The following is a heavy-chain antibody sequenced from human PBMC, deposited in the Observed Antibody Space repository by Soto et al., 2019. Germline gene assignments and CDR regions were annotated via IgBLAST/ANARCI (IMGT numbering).Heavy chain of an antibody. CDR3: ARVPDR. CDR1: GGSISSGGYS. CDR2: IYHSGST. J-gene: IGHJ5*02. Sequence: SETLSLTCAVSGGSISSGGYSWGWIRQPPGKGLEWIGYIYHSGSTYYNPSLKGRGTISVDRSKNQFSLRLSSVTAADAAGCYCARVPDRCRQGTLGTVSS. V-gene: IGHV4-30-2*01. D-gene: IGHD2-2*01.